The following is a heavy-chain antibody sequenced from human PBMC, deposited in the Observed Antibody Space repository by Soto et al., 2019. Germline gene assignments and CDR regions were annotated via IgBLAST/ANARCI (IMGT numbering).Heavy chain of an antibody. J-gene: IGHJ4*02. CDR1: SDSITSGPYY. CDR3: ARSGGSNSWYGVFDF. Sequence: QVQLQESGPGLVKPSLTLSLTCTVSSDSITSGPYYGSWVRQHPGRGLEWIGYIYYRGNSYYNPSLKSRISISLDRSKNQFSLELNSVTAADTAVYYCARSGGSNSWYGVFDFWGQGTLVTVSS. D-gene: IGHD2-15*01. V-gene: IGHV4-31*03. CDR2: IYYRGNS.